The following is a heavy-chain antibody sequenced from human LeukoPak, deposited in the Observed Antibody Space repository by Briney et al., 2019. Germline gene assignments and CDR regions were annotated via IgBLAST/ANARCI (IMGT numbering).Heavy chain of an antibody. Sequence: GGSLRLSCAASGFTFSSYGMHWVRQAPGKGLEWVAFIRYDGSNKYYADSVKGRFTISRDNSKNTLYLQMNSLRAGDTAVYYCAKDKGVVVPAALGSFGYWGQGTLVTVSS. J-gene: IGHJ4*02. V-gene: IGHV3-30*02. CDR1: GFTFSSYG. D-gene: IGHD2-2*01. CDR2: IRYDGSNK. CDR3: AKDKGVVVPAALGSFGY.